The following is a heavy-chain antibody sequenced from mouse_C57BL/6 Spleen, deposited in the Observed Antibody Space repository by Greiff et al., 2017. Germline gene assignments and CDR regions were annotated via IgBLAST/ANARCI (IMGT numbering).Heavy chain of an antibody. D-gene: IGHD1-1*01. J-gene: IGHJ1*03. CDR2: IRNKANGYTT. V-gene: IGHV7-3*01. Sequence: EVQGVESGGGLVQPGGSLSLSCAASGFTFTDYYMSWVRQPPGKALEWLGFIRNKANGYTTEYSASVKGRFTISRDNSQSILYLQMNALRAEDSATYYCARLLLYRYFDVWGTGTTVTVSS. CDR1: GFTFTDYY. CDR3: ARLLLYRYFDV.